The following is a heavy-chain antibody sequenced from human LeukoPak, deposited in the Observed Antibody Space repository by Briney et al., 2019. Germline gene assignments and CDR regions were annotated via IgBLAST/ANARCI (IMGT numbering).Heavy chain of an antibody. Sequence: ASVKVSCKASGGTFSSYAISWVRQAPGQGLEWMGGIIPIFGTANYAQKFQGRVTITADKSTSTAYMELSGQRSNDTAGCDFAGHDYGGLVDYWRRRPLDTVSS. J-gene: IGHJ4*02. CDR3: AGHDYGGLVDY. CDR2: IIPIFGTA. V-gene: IGHV1-69*06. D-gene: IGHD4-23*01. CDR1: GGTFSSYA.